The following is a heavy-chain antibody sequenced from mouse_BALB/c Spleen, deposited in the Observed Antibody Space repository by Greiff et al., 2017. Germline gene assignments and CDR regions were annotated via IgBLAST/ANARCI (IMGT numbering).Heavy chain of an antibody. V-gene: IGHV5-6*02. CDR1: GFTFSSYG. D-gene: IGHD2-4*01. CDR3: ARQDYAFAY. J-gene: IGHJ3*01. Sequence: DVKVVESGGDLVKPGGSLKLSCAASGFTFSSYGMSWVRQTPDKRLEWVATISSGGSYTYYPDSVKGRFTISRDNAKNTLYLQMSSLKSEDTAVYYCARQDYAFAYWGQGTPVTVSA. CDR2: ISSGGSYT.